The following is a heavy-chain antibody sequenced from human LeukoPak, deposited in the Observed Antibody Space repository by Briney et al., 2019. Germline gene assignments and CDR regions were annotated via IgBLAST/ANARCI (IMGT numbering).Heavy chain of an antibody. J-gene: IGHJ4*02. CDR3: ARGPGYSSGWYVLSVDY. CDR2: IKQDGSER. V-gene: IGHV3-7*03. CDR1: GFTFSSYW. Sequence: GRSLRLSCAASGFTFSSYWMSWVRQAPGKGLEWVANIKQDGSERYYVDSVKGRFTISRDNAKNSLYLQMNSLRAEDTAVYYCARGPGYSSGWYVLSVDYWGQGTLVTVSS. D-gene: IGHD6-19*01.